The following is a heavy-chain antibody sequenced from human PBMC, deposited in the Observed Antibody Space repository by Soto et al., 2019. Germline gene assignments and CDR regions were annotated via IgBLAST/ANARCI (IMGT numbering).Heavy chain of an antibody. CDR1: GDSVSSNSAA. V-gene: IGHV6-1*01. CDR3: ERLRSGYSYGRPYSYGMDV. CDR2: KYYMAKWDN. Sequence: PSQTLSLPCAISGDSVSSNSAAWNWIRQSPSRGLEWLGRKYYMAKWDNDYARSVKSRIAVNPDTSKNQFSLQLNSVTPEDTAVYYCERLRSGYSYGRPYSYGMDVWGQGTTVTVSS. J-gene: IGHJ6*02. D-gene: IGHD5-18*01.